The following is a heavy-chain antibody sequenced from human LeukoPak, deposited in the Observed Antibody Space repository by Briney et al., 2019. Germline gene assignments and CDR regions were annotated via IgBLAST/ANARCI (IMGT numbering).Heavy chain of an antibody. J-gene: IGHJ4*02. D-gene: IGHD1-26*01. Sequence: GGSLRLSCAASGFTFSSYAMSWVRQAPGKGLEWVSAISGSGGSTYYADSVKGRFTISRDNSKNTLYLQMNSLRAEDTAVYYCARWWELLRGVDYWCKGTLVTGSS. CDR1: GFTFSSYA. V-gene: IGHV3-23*01. CDR2: ISGSGGST. CDR3: ARWWELLRGVDY.